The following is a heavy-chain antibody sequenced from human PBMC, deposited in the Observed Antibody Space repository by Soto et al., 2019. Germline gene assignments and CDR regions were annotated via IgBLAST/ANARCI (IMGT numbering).Heavy chain of an antibody. CDR3: ARDGSDYSIGYNWFDP. CDR1: GFTFSSYS. CDR2: ISSSSSYI. Sequence: GGSLRLSCAASGFTFSSYSMNWVRQAPGKGLEWVSSISSSSSYIYYADSVKGRFTISRDNAKNSLYLQMNSLRAEDTAVYYCARDGSDYSIGYNWFDPWGQGTLVTVSS. J-gene: IGHJ5*02. D-gene: IGHD4-4*01. V-gene: IGHV3-21*01.